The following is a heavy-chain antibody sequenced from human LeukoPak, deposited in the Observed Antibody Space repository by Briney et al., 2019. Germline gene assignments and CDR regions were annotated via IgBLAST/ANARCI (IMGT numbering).Heavy chain of an antibody. CDR2: ISSSTYI. Sequence: GGSLRLSCAASGFTFSSYSMNWVRQAPGKGLEWVSSISSSTYIHYADSVKGRFTISRDNAKNSLYLQMNSLRAEDTAVYYCARDISPRGIWGQGTMVTVSS. J-gene: IGHJ3*02. V-gene: IGHV3-21*01. CDR1: GFTFSSYS. CDR3: ARDISPRGI.